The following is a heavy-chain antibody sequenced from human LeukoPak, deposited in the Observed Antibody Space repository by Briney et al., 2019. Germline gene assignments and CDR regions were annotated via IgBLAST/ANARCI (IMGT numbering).Heavy chain of an antibody. CDR3: ARDLRSGSEDY. D-gene: IGHD1-26*01. CDR2: IYSGGST. J-gene: IGHJ4*02. V-gene: IGHV3-53*04. Sequence: GGSLRLSCAASGFTFSSYGMHWVRQAPGKGLEWVSVIYSGGSTYYADSVKGRFTISRHNSKNTLYLQMNSLRAEDTAVYYCARDLRSGSEDYWGQGTLVTVSS. CDR1: GFTFSSYG.